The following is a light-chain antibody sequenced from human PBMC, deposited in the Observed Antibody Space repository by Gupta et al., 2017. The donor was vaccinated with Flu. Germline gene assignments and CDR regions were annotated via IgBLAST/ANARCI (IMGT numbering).Light chain of an antibody. Sequence: DIQMTQSPSSLSAFAGDRVTITCRASQDIRKSLAWFQQKPGKVPRLLIFAASTLQSWVPSGFIGSGSGTDFTLTTTSRQPEDVATYYCRTHNSFPFTFGHGTKVEIK. V-gene: IGKV1-27*01. CDR1: QDIRKS. CDR3: RTHNSFPFT. J-gene: IGKJ3*01. CDR2: AAS.